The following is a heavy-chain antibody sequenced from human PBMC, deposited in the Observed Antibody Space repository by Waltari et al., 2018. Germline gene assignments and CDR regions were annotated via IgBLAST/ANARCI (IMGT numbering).Heavy chain of an antibody. V-gene: IGHV4-34*01. J-gene: IGHJ6*02. Sequence: QVQLQQWGAGLLKPSETLSLTCAVYGGSFSGYYWSWIRQPPGKGLEWIGEINHSGSTNSHPSLKSRVTLSVDPSQNQFSLKLSSVTAAGTAVYYCARAPGFDGGYYYYYGMDVWGQGTTVTVSS. CDR1: GGSFSGYY. CDR3: ARAPGFDGGYYYYYGMDV. D-gene: IGHD3-9*01. CDR2: INHSGST.